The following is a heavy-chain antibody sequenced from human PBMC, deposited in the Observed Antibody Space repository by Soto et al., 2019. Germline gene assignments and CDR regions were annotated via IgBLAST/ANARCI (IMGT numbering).Heavy chain of an antibody. Sequence: TSETLSLTCTVSGASISSGGYYWTWIRQHPGKGLEWIGYIYYSGITYYNPSLKSRVTISVDTSKNQFSLNLSSVTAADTAVYYCARQGSSSIYYYGMDVWGQGTTVTVSS. V-gene: IGHV4-31*03. D-gene: IGHD6-6*01. CDR3: ARQGSSSIYYYGMDV. CDR1: GASISSGGYY. J-gene: IGHJ6*02. CDR2: IYYSGIT.